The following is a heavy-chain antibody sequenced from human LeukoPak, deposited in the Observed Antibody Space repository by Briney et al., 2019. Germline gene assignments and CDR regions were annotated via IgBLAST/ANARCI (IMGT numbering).Heavy chain of an antibody. J-gene: IGHJ4*02. CDR3: ATVSSDSLDY. CDR1: GFTFSDYY. D-gene: IGHD6-19*01. V-gene: IGHV3-11*01. Sequence: GGSLTLSCAASGFTFSDYYKSWIRQAPGQGLEWVSYISSSGSTIYYADSVKGRFTISRDNAKNSLYLQMNSLSAEDTAVYYGATVSSDSLDYWGQGTLVTVSS. CDR2: ISSSGSTI.